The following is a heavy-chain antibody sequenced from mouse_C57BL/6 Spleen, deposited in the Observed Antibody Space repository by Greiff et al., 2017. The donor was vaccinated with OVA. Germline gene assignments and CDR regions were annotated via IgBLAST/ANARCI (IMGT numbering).Heavy chain of an antibody. J-gene: IGHJ3*01. CDR2: ISDGGSYT. CDR1: GFTFSSYA. D-gene: IGHD2-4*01. V-gene: IGHV5-4*01. Sequence: EVQVVESGGGLVKPGGSLKLSCAASGFTFSSYAMSWVRQTPEKRLEWVATISDGGSYTYYPDNVKGRFTISRDNAKSNLYLQMSHLKSEDTAMYYCARDGGLIAPFAYWGQGTLVTVSA. CDR3: ARDGGLIAPFAY.